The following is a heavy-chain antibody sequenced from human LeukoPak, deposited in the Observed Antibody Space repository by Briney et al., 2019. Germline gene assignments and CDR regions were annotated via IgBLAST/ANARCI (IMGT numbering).Heavy chain of an antibody. D-gene: IGHD2-15*01. CDR2: IWYDGSNK. V-gene: IGHV3-33*01. CDR3: ARVSKVKVGATRIDY. CDR1: GFTFSSYG. Sequence: GGSLRLSCAASGFTFSSYGMHWVRQAPGKGLEWVAVIWYDGSNKYYADSVKGRFTISRDNSKNTLYLQMNSLRAEDTAVYYCARVSKVKVGATRIDYWGQGTLVTVSS. J-gene: IGHJ4*02.